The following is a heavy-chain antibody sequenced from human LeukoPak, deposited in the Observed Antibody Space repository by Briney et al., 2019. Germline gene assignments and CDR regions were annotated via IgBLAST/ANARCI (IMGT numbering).Heavy chain of an antibody. V-gene: IGHV4-4*07. Sequence: PSETLSLTCTASGGSISSYYWTWIRQPAGKGLEWIGRIYTSGNTGYNPSLKSRVTMSVDTSKNQFSLNLSSVTAADTAVYHCARVDLRAAFFDYWGQGTLVTVSS. J-gene: IGHJ4*02. D-gene: IGHD2-15*01. CDR2: IYTSGNT. CDR3: ARVDLRAAFFDY. CDR1: GGSISSYY.